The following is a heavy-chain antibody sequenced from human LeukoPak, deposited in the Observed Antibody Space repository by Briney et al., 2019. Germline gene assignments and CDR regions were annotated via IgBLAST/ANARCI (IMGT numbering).Heavy chain of an antibody. CDR3: TTLGYHLDS. V-gene: IGHV3-48*03. CDR2: FAGSDTTK. D-gene: IGHD3-22*01. Sequence: PGGSLRLSCAASGFDFGAYEMNWVRRAPGKGLEWVAYFAGSDTTKYYADSVRGRFTISRDNAKNSLYLQMNSLRAEDTALYYCTTLGYHLDSWGQGTLVTVSS. CDR1: GFDFGAYE. J-gene: IGHJ4*02.